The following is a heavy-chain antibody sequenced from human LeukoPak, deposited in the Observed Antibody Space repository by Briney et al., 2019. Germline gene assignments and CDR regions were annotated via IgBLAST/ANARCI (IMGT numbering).Heavy chain of an antibody. CDR1: GFTFTSYE. D-gene: IGHD1-1*01. CDR3: ARDLGTPSDY. CDR2: ISSSGSTI. Sequence: GGSLRLSCAASGFTFTSYEMNWVRQAPGKGLEWVSYISSSGSTIYYADSVKGRFTISRDNAKNSLYLQMNSLRAEDTAVYYCARDLGTPSDYWGQGTLVTVSS. V-gene: IGHV3-48*03. J-gene: IGHJ4*02.